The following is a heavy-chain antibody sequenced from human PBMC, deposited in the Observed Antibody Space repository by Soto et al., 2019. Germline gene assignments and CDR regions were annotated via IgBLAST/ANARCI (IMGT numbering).Heavy chain of an antibody. J-gene: IGHJ4*02. V-gene: IGHV2-26*01. CDR3: TRIPDNYSPIDY. D-gene: IGHD4-4*01. CDR2: ILSNDIT. Sequence: QVTLKESGPVLVKPTETLTLTCTFSGFSLSQATMGVSWIRQPPGKALEWLAHILSNDITYYSTSLRNRLTISKDTSKCQVVLTMTNMDPVDTATYFCTRIPDNYSPIDYWGQGTLVTVSS. CDR1: GFSLSQATMG.